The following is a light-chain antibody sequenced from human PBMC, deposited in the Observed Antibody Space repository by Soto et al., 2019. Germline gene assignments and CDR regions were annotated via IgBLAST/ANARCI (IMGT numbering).Light chain of an antibody. Sequence: DIQLTPAPASLSASVGDRVTITCRASQSVDTWLAWYQQKPGKAPNLLISRASTLKSGVPSRFSGSGSGTEFTLTINRLHPDDFATYYCQQYSHYSRTFGQGTKVEI. CDR2: RAS. CDR1: QSVDTW. CDR3: QQYSHYSRT. J-gene: IGKJ1*01. V-gene: IGKV1-5*03.